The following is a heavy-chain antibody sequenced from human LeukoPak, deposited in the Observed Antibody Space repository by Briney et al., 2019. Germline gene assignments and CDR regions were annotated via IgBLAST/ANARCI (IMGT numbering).Heavy chain of an antibody. D-gene: IGHD3-16*01. J-gene: IGHJ4*02. Sequence: ASVKVSCQSSGYTFTGYYMHWVRQARGRGRAGMGIINPSDGKTSYAQKFQGRVTMTRDTSTSTVYMELSSLRSDDTAVYYCARVRYRLAETYIDYWGQGTLVTVSS. CDR1: GYTFTGYY. CDR2: INPSDGKT. CDR3: ARVRYRLAETYIDY. V-gene: IGHV1-46*01.